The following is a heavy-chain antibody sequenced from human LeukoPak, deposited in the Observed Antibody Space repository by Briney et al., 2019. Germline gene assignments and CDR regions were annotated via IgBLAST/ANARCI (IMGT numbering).Heavy chain of an antibody. D-gene: IGHD3-10*01. CDR2: ISTSSSYI. Sequence: PGGSLRLSCAASGFTFSDYNMNWVRQAPGKGLEWVSSISTSSSYIYYADSLKGRFTISRDDAKNSLYLQMNSLRAEDTAVYYCARDYQIPYYYGSGSYSPDVWGQGTTVTVSS. CDR3: ARDYQIPYYYGSGSYSPDV. CDR1: GFTFSDYN. V-gene: IGHV3-21*01. J-gene: IGHJ6*02.